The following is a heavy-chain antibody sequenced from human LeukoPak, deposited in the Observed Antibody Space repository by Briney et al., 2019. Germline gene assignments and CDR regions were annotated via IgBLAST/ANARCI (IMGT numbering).Heavy chain of an antibody. CDR1: GGSISGSRYY. CDR3: ARASEGIGYFDT. V-gene: IGHV4-39*07. D-gene: IGHD3-16*01. Sequence: PSETLSLTCTVSGGSISGSRYYWAWIRQPPGKGLEWIGSMHYSGNFYSGSAYYNPSLRSRLTMSIETSQKQFSLQLISVTAADTAIYYCARASEGIGYFDTWGRGSLVTVPS. J-gene: IGHJ4*02. CDR2: MHYSGNFYSGSA.